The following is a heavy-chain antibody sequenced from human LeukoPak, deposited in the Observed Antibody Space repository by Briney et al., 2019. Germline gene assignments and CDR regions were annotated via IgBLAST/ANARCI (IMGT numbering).Heavy chain of an antibody. CDR1: GYTFTSYG. CDR3: AADLNGGYDYNY. D-gene: IGHD5-12*01. J-gene: IGHJ4*02. V-gene: IGHV1-18*01. CDR2: ISAYNGNT. Sequence: ASVKVSCKASGYTFTSYGITWVRQAPGQGLEWMGWISAYNGNTNYAQKLQGRVTMTTDTSTSTAYMELRSLRSDDTAVYYCAADLNGGYDYNYWGQGTLVTVSS.